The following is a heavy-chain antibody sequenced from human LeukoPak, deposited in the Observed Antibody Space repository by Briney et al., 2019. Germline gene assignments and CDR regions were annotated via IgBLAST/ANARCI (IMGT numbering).Heavy chain of an antibody. V-gene: IGHV3-30*04. CDR1: GFTFSSYA. Sequence: GGSLGLSCAASGFTFSSYAMHWVRQAPGKGLEWVTLISSGESYKYYADSVKGRFTISRDNSKNTLYLEMKSLRAEDTAVYSCARDRPSTVFGVADYYYMDVWGKGATVTVSS. CDR3: ARDRPSTVFGVADYYYMDV. J-gene: IGHJ6*03. D-gene: IGHD3-3*01. CDR2: ISSGESYK.